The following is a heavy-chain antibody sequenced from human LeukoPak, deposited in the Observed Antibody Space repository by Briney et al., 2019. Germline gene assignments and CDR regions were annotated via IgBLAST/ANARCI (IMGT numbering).Heavy chain of an antibody. D-gene: IGHD3-3*01. J-gene: IGHJ4*02. CDR1: GYTFTGYY. Sequence: ASVKVSCKASGYTFTGYYMHWVRQAPGQGLEWMGWINPNSGGTNYAQKFQGRVTMTRDTSISTAYMELSRLRSEDTAVYYCATGGGVVIPQFDYWGQGTLVTVSS. CDR2: INPNSGGT. CDR3: ATGGGVVIPQFDY. V-gene: IGHV1-2*02.